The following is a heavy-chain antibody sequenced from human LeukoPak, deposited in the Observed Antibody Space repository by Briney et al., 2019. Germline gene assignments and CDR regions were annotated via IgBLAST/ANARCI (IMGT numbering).Heavy chain of an antibody. J-gene: IGHJ5*02. V-gene: IGHV1-8*01. CDR2: MNPNSGNT. CDR3: ARGGYSSSWLSGINWFDP. Sequence: GASVKVSCKASGYTFTSYDINWVRQAPGQGLEWMGWMNPNSGNTGYAQKFQGRVTMTRNTSISTAYMELSSLRSEDTAVYYCARGGYSSSWLSGINWFDPWGQGTLVTVSS. CDR1: GYTFTSYD. D-gene: IGHD6-13*01.